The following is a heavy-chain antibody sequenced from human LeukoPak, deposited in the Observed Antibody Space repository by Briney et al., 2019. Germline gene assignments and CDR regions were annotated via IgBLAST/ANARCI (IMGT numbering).Heavy chain of an antibody. V-gene: IGHV3-23*01. CDR1: GFTFNYYA. Sequence: GGSLRLSCAASGFTFNYYAMSWVRQAPGKGLEWVSGISDNEGRTYYTDSVKGRFTISRDKTKHTVFLQVHNLRADDTAVYFCARHDSFIPYWGQGALVTVSS. D-gene: IGHD5-18*01. CDR3: ARHDSFIPY. J-gene: IGHJ4*02. CDR2: ISDNEGRT.